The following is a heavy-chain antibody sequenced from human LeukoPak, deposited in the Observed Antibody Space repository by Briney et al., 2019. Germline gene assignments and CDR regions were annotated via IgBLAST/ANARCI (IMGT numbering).Heavy chain of an antibody. CDR3: ARGTTRNYGDFDY. CDR2: IIPIFGTA. Sequence: SVKVSCKASGGTFSSYAISWVRQAPGQGLEWMGGIIPIFGTANYAQKFQGRVTITADESTSTAYMELSSLRSEDTAVYFCARGTTRNYGDFDYWGQGTLVTVSS. CDR1: GGTFSSYA. J-gene: IGHJ4*02. V-gene: IGHV1-69*13. D-gene: IGHD2/OR15-2a*01.